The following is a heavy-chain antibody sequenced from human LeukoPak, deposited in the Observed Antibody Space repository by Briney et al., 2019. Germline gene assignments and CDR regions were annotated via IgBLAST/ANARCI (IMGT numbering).Heavy chain of an antibody. V-gene: IGHV3-30*02. J-gene: IGHJ4*02. CDR3: VRDGMVTEPINY. Sequence: GGSLRLSCVLSGFTFINSGMHWVPQAPGKGLEWVAFIRYDGKTEHYADSVKGRLTVSRDNSKTTLYLQMNSLRVEDTAVYYCVRDGMVTEPINYWGQGALVTVSS. CDR1: GFTFINSG. CDR2: IRYDGKTE. D-gene: IGHD2-21*02.